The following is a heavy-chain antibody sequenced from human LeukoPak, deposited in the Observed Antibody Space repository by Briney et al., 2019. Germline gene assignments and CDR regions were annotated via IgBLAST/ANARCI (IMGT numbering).Heavy chain of an antibody. J-gene: IGHJ5*02. CDR2: IWYDASDR. Sequence: GGSLTLSCAASGFTFSSFGMHWVRQAPGKGLEWVAVIWYDASDRYYADSVKGRFTISRDNSKSTLFLQMNSLRDDDTAVYYCVRGVGVSRFNYFDPWGQGTLVVVSS. CDR1: GFTFSSFG. V-gene: IGHV3-33*01. CDR3: VRGVGVSRFNYFDP. D-gene: IGHD5-24*01.